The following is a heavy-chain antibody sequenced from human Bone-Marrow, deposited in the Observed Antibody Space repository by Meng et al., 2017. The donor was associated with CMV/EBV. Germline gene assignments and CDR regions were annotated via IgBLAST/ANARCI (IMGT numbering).Heavy chain of an antibody. J-gene: IGHJ4*02. V-gene: IGHV1-18*01. CDR3: ARFITMVRGDTYYFDY. D-gene: IGHD3-10*01. Sequence: QGQLVDAGVWVKNTGAPVKVSCKASGYTFTCYGISWVRQAPGQGLEWMGWISAYNGNTNYAQKLQGRVTMTTDTSTSTAYMELRSLRSDDTAVYYCARFITMVRGDTYYFDYWGQGTLVTVSS. CDR2: ISAYNGNT. CDR1: GYTFTCYG.